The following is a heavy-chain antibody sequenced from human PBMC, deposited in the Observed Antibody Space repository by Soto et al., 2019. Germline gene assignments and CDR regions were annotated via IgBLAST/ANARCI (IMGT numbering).Heavy chain of an antibody. D-gene: IGHD3-16*01. CDR1: GGSFHNFY. J-gene: IGHJ4*02. CDR3: ARGVDYYATSGYFSFDS. Sequence: SETLSLTCNLSGGSFHNFYWLWIRQPPGKGLEWVGHVHYSGSTNYSPSLNSRATISLDTSKSQLSLKLRSVTAADTAMYFCARGVDYYATSGYFSFDSRGKGIPVTVSS. V-gene: IGHV4-59*01. CDR2: VHYSGST.